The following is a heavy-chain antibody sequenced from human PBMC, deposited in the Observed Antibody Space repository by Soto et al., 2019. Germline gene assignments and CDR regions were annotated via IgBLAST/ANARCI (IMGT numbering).Heavy chain of an antibody. CDR2: IWYDGSSE. Sequence: QVQLVESGGGVVQPGRSLRVSCAASGFTFSSYGMHWVRQAPGKGLEWVALIWYDGSSEYYADSVKGRFTISRDNSMNTLCLQMNSLRAEDTAVYYCARDRGEPIVYYLDYWGLGTLVTVSS. D-gene: IGHD1-26*01. CDR1: GFTFSSYG. J-gene: IGHJ4*02. V-gene: IGHV3-33*01. CDR3: ARDRGEPIVYYLDY.